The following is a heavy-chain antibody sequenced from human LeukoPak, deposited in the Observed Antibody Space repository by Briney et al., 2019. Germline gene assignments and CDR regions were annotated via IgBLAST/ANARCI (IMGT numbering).Heavy chain of an antibody. CDR2: INQDSSEK. CDR3: VQGWRDN. Sequence: GGPLRLSCAASGFTLSNYWMSWVRQAPGKGLEWVANINQDSSEKYYVDSVKGRFTISRDNAKNSLYLQLNTLRPEDTAVYYCVQGWRDNWGQGTLVTVSS. CDR1: GFTLSNYW. D-gene: IGHD2-15*01. V-gene: IGHV3-7*01. J-gene: IGHJ4*02.